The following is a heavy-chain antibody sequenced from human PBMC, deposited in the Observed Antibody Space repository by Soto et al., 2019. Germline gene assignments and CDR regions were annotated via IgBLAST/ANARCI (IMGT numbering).Heavy chain of an antibody. Sequence: ASVKVSCKASGGTFSSYAISWVRQAPGQGLEWMGGIIPIFGTANYAQKFQGRVTITADESTSTAYMELSSLRSEDTAVYYCARERDIVATKYYFDYWGQGTLVNVSS. V-gene: IGHV1-69*13. CDR2: IIPIFGTA. CDR1: GGTFSSYA. J-gene: IGHJ4*02. D-gene: IGHD5-12*01. CDR3: ARERDIVATKYYFDY.